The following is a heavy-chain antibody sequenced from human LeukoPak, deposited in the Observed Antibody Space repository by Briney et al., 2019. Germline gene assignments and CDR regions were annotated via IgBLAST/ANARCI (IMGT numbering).Heavy chain of an antibody. CDR2: IYPSGST. CDR1: GDSISSGSFY. D-gene: IGHD6-13*01. V-gene: IGHV4-61*02. J-gene: IGHJ5*02. Sequence: PSETLSLTCSVSGDSISSGSFYWSWIRQPAGRGLEWIGRIYPSGSTNYNPSLKSRVTISLDTSKNQFSLKLSSVTAADTAVYYCARVLAAAGNNWFDPWGQGTLVTVSS. CDR3: ARVLAAAGNNWFDP.